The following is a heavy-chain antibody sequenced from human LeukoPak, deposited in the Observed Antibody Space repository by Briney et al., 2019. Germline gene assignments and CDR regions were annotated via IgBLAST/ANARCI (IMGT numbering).Heavy chain of an antibody. V-gene: IGHV4-59*01. J-gene: IGHJ6*03. CDR2: IYYSGST. CDR1: GGSISSYY. CDR3: AGGYSYGSTYYYMDV. Sequence: SETLSLTCTVSGGSISSYYWSWIRQPPGKGLEWIGYIYYSGSTNYNPSLKSRVTISVDTSKNQFSLELSSVTAADTAVYYCAGGYSYGSTYYYMDVWGKGTTVTISS. D-gene: IGHD5-18*01.